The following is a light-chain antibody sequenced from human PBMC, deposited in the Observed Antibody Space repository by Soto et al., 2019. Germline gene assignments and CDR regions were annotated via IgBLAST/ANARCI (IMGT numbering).Light chain of an antibody. CDR2: GAT. CDR3: QQSYSIPWT. V-gene: IGKV1-39*01. J-gene: IGKJ1*01. Sequence: DIQMTQSPSSLSASVGDKVTITCRTSQSITIYLNWYHHKPGIAPKLLIYGATTLQSGVPSRFRGSGSGTDFTLTISSLHPEDFGIYYCQQSYSIPWTFGQGTQVEIK. CDR1: QSITIY.